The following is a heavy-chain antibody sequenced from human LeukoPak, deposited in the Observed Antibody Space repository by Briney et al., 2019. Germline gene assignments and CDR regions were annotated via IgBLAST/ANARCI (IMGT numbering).Heavy chain of an antibody. Sequence: SETLSLTCTVSGGSISSYYWSWIRQPPGKGLEWIGYIYYSGSTNYNPSLKSRVTISVDTSKNQFSLKLSSVTAADTAVYYCARGGYYYGSGSLNWFDPWGQGSLVTVSS. CDR3: ARGGYYYGSGSLNWFDP. CDR1: GGSISSYY. J-gene: IGHJ5*02. D-gene: IGHD3-10*01. V-gene: IGHV4-59*01. CDR2: IYYSGST.